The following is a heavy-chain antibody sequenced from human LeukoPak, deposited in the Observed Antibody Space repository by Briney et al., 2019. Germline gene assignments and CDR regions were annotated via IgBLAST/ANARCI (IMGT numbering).Heavy chain of an antibody. CDR3: ARSAMARHDDY. V-gene: IGHV3-21*01. Sequence: GGSLRLSCAASGFTFIDYSMNWVRQAPGKGLKWVSSISSSSSYIYYADSVKGRFTISRDNAKNSLYLQMNSLRAEDTAVYYCARSAMARHDDYWGQGTLVTVSS. J-gene: IGHJ4*02. CDR2: ISSSSSYI. CDR1: GFTFIDYS. D-gene: IGHD5-18*01.